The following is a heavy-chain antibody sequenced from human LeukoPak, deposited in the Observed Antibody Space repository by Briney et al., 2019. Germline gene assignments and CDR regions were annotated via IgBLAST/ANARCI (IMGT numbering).Heavy chain of an antibody. D-gene: IGHD3-22*01. CDR3: AKDGSGYYFDY. CDR1: GFTFSSCG. Sequence: GGSLRLSCAASGFTFSSCGMTWVRQAPGKGPEWVSTINDGGSNTHYADSVKGRFTISRDNSKNTLYLQMNSLRAEDTAVYYCAKDGSGYYFDYWGQGTLVTVSS. V-gene: IGHV3-23*01. J-gene: IGHJ4*02. CDR2: INDGGSNT.